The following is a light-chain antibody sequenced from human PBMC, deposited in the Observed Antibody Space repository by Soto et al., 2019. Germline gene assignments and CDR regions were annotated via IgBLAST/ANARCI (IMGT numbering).Light chain of an antibody. J-gene: IGKJ2*01. CDR2: KAS. CDR1: QSISNW. CDR3: QQYYRFAYT. V-gene: IGKV1-5*03. Sequence: IQMTQSPSTLSASVGDTVTITCRASQSISNWLAWYQQKPGQAPKLLIHKASTLESGVPSRFSGSGSGTEFTLTSSSLQPDDFATFYCQQYYRFAYTFGGGTKLEIK.